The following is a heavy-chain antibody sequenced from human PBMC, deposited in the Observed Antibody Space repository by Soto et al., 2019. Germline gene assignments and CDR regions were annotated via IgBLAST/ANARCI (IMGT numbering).Heavy chain of an antibody. V-gene: IGHV1-18*01. D-gene: IGHD6-19*01. CDR1: GYTFTSYG. J-gene: IGHJ4*02. Sequence: ASVKVSCKASGYTFTSYGISWVRQAPGQGLEWMGWISAYNGNTNYAQKLQGRVTMTTDTSTSTAYMELRSLRSDDTAVYYCARVSNGAVAGTFDYWGQGTLVTVSS. CDR2: ISAYNGNT. CDR3: ARVSNGAVAGTFDY.